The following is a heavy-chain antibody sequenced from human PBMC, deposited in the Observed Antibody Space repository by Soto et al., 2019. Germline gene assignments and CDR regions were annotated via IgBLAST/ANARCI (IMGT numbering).Heavy chain of an antibody. CDR3: ARSDGEKWLVQFDF. CDR1: GGSISSSSYY. D-gene: IGHD6-19*01. Sequence: SETLSLTCTVSGGSISSSSYYWGWIRQPLGKGLELIGSIYYSVSTYYNPSLKSRVTISVDTSKNEFSLKLRSVTAADTVVYYCARSDGEKWLVQFDFWGQGTLVTVSS. V-gene: IGHV4-39*07. J-gene: IGHJ4*02. CDR2: IYYSVST.